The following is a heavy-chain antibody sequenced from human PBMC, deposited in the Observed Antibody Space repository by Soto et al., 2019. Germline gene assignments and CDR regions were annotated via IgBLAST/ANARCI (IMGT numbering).Heavy chain of an antibody. J-gene: IGHJ4*02. Sequence: QVQLLESGPGLVKPSETLSLTCTVPGDSFGTTHPYWAWIRQSQGKGLEWIGNIHYSGSTYYMPSLRSRVTLSVDTSKNQFSLRLTSVTAEDTAVYYCARHEGNGNVWPLDCWGQGILVTVSS. V-gene: IGHV4-39*01. CDR1: GDSFGTTHPY. D-gene: IGHD2-8*01. CDR3: ARHEGNGNVWPLDC. CDR2: IHYSGST.